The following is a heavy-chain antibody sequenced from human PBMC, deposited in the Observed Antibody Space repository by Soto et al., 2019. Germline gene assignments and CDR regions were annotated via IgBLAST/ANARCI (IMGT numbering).Heavy chain of an antibody. D-gene: IGHD6-13*01. J-gene: IGHJ4*02. V-gene: IGHV3-30*03. Sequence: GGSLRLSCVASGFTFSSYGMHWVRQAPGKGLEWVAIISYDGSNTYYADSVKGRFTISRDNSKNTLYLQMNSLRAEDTSVYYCARDRQQSSDNFDYWGQGTLVTVSS. CDR2: ISYDGSNT. CDR3: ARDRQQSSDNFDY. CDR1: GFTFSSYG.